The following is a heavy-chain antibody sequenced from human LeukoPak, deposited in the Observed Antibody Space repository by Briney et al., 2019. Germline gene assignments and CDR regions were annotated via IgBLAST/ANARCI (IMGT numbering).Heavy chain of an antibody. V-gene: IGHV3-48*02. J-gene: IGHJ4*02. D-gene: IGHD2-2*01. Sequence: GGSLRLSCAASGFTFSGYSMNWVRRAPGKGLEWISYISSSSSTIYYADSVKGRFTISRDNAKNSLYLQMNSLRDEDTAVYYCASSIVVVGGSTYYFDYWGQGTLVTVSS. CDR1: GFTFSGYS. CDR3: ASSIVVVGGSTYYFDY. CDR2: ISSSSSTI.